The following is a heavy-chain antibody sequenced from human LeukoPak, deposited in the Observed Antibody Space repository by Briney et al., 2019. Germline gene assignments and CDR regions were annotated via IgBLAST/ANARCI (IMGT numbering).Heavy chain of an antibody. V-gene: IGHV3-23*01. Sequence: GGSLRLSCAASGFTVSSNYMSWVRQAPGKGLEWVSAISGSGGSTYYADSVKGRFTISRDNSKNTLYLQMNSLRAEDTAVYYCAKDTIPGENFWSGPIPYYFDYWGQGTLVTVSS. J-gene: IGHJ4*02. D-gene: IGHD3-3*01. CDR2: ISGSGGST. CDR3: AKDTIPGENFWSGPIPYYFDY. CDR1: GFTVSSNY.